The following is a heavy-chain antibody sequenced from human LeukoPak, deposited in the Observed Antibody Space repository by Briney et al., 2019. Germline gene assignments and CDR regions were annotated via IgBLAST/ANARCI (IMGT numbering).Heavy chain of an antibody. V-gene: IGHV4-61*02. Sequence: KSSQTLSLTCTVSGVSISSGSYYWRWIRQPAGKGLEWIGRIYTSGSTNYNPSLKSRVTISVDTSKNQFSLKLSSVTAADTAVYYCARDGSSWYNWFDPWGQGTLVTVSS. CDR3: ARDGSSWYNWFDP. CDR2: IYTSGST. D-gene: IGHD6-13*01. J-gene: IGHJ5*02. CDR1: GVSISSGSYY.